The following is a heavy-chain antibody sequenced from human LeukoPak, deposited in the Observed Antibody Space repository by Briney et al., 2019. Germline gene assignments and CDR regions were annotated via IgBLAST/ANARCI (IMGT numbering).Heavy chain of an antibody. CDR2: IKQDGSEK. Sequence: TGGSLRLSCAASGFTFSSYAMSWVRQAPGKGLEWVANIKQDGSEKYYVDSVKGRFTISRDNAKNSLYLQMNSLRAEDTAVYYCARGSRWFDPWGQGTLVTVSS. CDR3: ARGSRWFDP. J-gene: IGHJ5*02. V-gene: IGHV3-7*03. CDR1: GFTFSSYA.